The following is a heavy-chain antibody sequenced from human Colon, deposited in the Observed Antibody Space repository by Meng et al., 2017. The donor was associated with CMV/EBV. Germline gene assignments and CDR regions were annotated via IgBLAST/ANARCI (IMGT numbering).Heavy chain of an antibody. CDR1: NGSISSSLYY. CDR3: AREAGYSYGSSSFDP. CDR2: IFHSGAM. V-gene: IGHV4-39*07. D-gene: IGHD5-18*01. J-gene: IGHJ5*02. Sequence: SETLSLTCSVSNGSISSSLYYWGWIRQPPGKGLEWIGSIFHSGAMYKNPSLKSRVTMSVDTSKNHFSLTLNSVTAADTAVYFCAREAGYSYGSSSFDPWGQGTLVTVSS.